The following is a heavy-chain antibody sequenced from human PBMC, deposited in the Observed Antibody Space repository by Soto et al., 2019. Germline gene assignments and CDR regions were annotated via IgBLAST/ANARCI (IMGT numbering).Heavy chain of an antibody. V-gene: IGHV3-23*01. Sequence: EVQLLESGGGLVQPGGSLRLSCAASGFTFSSHAMSWARQAPGKGLEWVSGISSSGASTYYPDSVKGRFTISRDNSKNTLYLQMNSLRAEDTAVYYCVQNPGYTTDGMDVWGQGTTVTVSS. CDR2: ISSSGAST. CDR3: VQNPGYTTDGMDV. J-gene: IGHJ6*02. D-gene: IGHD4-4*01. CDR1: GFTFSSHA.